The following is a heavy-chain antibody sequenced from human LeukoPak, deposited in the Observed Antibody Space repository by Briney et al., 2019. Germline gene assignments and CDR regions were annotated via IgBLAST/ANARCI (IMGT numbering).Heavy chain of an antibody. CDR2: ISAYNGNT. J-gene: IGHJ3*02. CDR3: ARDQDPGAFDI. CDR1: GYSFTGYY. V-gene: IGHV1-18*04. Sequence: ASVKVSCKASGYSFTGYYVHWVRQAPGQGLEWMGWISAYNGNTNYAQNLQGRVTMTTDTSTNTAYMERRSLRSDDTAVYYCARDQDPGAFDIWGQGTMVTVSS.